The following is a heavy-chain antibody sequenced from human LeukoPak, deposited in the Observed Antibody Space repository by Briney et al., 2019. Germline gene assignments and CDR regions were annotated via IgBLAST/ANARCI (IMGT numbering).Heavy chain of an antibody. J-gene: IGHJ3*02. Sequence: GGSLRLSCAASGLTFSSYWMHWVRQAPGKGLVWVSRINSDGSSTSYADSVKGRFTISRDNAKNTLYLQMNSLRAEDTAVYYCARGELGTAYDAFDIWGQGTMVTVSS. CDR3: ARGELGTAYDAFDI. CDR2: INSDGSST. V-gene: IGHV3-74*01. D-gene: IGHD7-27*01. CDR1: GLTFSSYW.